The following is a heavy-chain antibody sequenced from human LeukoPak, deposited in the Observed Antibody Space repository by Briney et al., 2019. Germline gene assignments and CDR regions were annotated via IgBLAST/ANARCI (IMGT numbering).Heavy chain of an antibody. CDR1: GYTFTSYG. V-gene: IGHV1-18*01. J-gene: IGHJ4*02. D-gene: IGHD3-3*01. CDR3: ARGGNTIFGVVDPIDY. Sequence: ASVKVSCKASGYTFTSYGISWVRQAPGQGLEWMGWISAYNGNTSYAQKLQGRVTMTTDTSTSTAYMELRSLRSDDTAVYYCARGGNTIFGVVDPIDYWGQGTLVTVSS. CDR2: ISAYNGNT.